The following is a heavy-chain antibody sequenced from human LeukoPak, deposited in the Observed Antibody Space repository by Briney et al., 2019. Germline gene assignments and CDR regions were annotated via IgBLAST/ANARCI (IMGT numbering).Heavy chain of an antibody. J-gene: IGHJ4*02. CDR3: ARESGGRMDY. V-gene: IGHV4-59*01. D-gene: IGHD2-15*01. CDR1: GGSISSYY. CDR2: ISYSGST. Sequence: PSETLSLTCTVSGGSISSYYWSWIRQPPGKGLEWIAYISYSGSTNYNPSLKSRVTISVDTSKNQFSLKLSSVTAADTAVYYCARESGGRMDYWGQGTLVTVSS.